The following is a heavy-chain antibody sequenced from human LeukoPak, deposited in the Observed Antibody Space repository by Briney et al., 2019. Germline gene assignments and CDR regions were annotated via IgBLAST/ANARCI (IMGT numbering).Heavy chain of an antibody. CDR2: IRSDGSDT. D-gene: IGHD2/OR15-2a*01. V-gene: IGHV3-74*01. CDR1: GFTFSDTW. Sequence: GGSLRLSCAASGFTFSDTWMHWVRQAPGEGLVWVSRIRSDGSDTRYAESVKGRFTISRDNAKNTLYLQMNSLRAEDTAVYYCARDWFHAVDYWGQGTLVTVSS. J-gene: IGHJ4*02. CDR3: ARDWFHAVDY.